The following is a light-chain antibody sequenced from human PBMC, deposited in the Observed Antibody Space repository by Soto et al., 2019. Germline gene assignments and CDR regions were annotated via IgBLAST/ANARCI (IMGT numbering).Light chain of an antibody. V-gene: IGKV3-20*01. Sequence: EIVLTQSPGTLSLSPGERATLSCRASQSVSSNYLAWYQQKPGQAPRLLIFGASYRATGIPDRFSGSGSGTDFTLTISRLEPEDFAVYYCQQYDKLPLTFGAGT. CDR1: QSVSSNY. J-gene: IGKJ3*01. CDR2: GAS. CDR3: QQYDKLPLT.